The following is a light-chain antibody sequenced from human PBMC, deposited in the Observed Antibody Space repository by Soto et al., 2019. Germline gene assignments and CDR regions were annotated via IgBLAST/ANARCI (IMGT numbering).Light chain of an antibody. J-gene: IGKJ5*01. CDR1: QSVSSSS. V-gene: IGKV3-20*01. Sequence: ESVLTQSPGTLSLSPGERATLSCRASQSVSSSSLAWYQQKPGQAPRLLIYGASSRATGIPDRFSGSGSGTDFSLTISRLEPEDFAVYYCQLYGSSPITFGQGTRLEI. CDR3: QLYGSSPIT. CDR2: GAS.